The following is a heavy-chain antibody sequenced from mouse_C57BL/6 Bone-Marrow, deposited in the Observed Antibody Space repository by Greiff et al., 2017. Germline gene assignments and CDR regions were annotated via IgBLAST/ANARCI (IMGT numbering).Heavy chain of an antibody. J-gene: IGHJ1*03. D-gene: IGHD2-3*01. CDR2: IDPENGDT. V-gene: IGHV14-4*01. Sequence: VQLQQSGAELVRPGASVKLSCTASGFNIKDDYMHWVKQRPEQGLEWIGWIDPENGDTEYASKFQGKATITAATSSNTAYLQLSSLTSEDTAVYYCTTEGWLLPWYFDVWGTGTTVTVSS. CDR3: TTEGWLLPWYFDV. CDR1: GFNIKDDY.